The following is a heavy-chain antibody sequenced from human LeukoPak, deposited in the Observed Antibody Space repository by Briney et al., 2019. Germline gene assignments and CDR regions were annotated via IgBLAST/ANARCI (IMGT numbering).Heavy chain of an antibody. CDR3: ARGMTTVTTWSWFDP. V-gene: IGHV4-39*07. Sequence: KTSETLSLTCTVSGGSISSSSYYWGWIRQPPGKGLEWIGNIYYSGSTYYNPSLKSRVTISVDTSKNQFSLKLSSVTAADTAVYYCARGMTTVTTWSWFDPWGQGTLVTVSS. J-gene: IGHJ5*02. D-gene: IGHD4-17*01. CDR1: GGSISSSSYY. CDR2: IYYSGST.